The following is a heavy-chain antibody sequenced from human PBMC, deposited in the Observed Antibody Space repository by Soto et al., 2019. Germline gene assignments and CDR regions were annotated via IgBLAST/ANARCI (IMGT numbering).Heavy chain of an antibody. D-gene: IGHD3-3*01. CDR1: GGSISSYY. V-gene: IGHV4-59*12. J-gene: IGHJ4*02. Sequence: SETLSLTCTVSGGSISSYYWSWIRQPPGKGLEWIGYIYYSGSTNYNPSLKSRVTISVDTSKNQFSLKLSSVTAADTAVYYCARDYEDGYFDYWGQGTLVTVSS. CDR3: ARDYEDGYFDY. CDR2: IYYSGST.